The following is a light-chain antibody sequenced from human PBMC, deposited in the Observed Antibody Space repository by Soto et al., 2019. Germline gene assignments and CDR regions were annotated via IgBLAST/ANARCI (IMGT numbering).Light chain of an antibody. J-gene: IGKJ3*01. V-gene: IGKV3-20*01. Sequence: EIVLTQSPGTLSLSPGERATLSCRASQSVSSSNLAWYQQTPGQAPRLLIYGASSRATGIPDRFSGSGSGTDFTLTISRLEPEDFAVYYCQYGSSPLFTFGPGTTVAIK. CDR3: QYGSSPLFT. CDR2: GAS. CDR1: QSVSSSN.